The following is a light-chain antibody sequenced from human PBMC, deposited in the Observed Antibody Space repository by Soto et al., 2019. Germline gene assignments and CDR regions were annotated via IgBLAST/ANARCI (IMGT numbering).Light chain of an antibody. Sequence: QSVLTQPPSASGSPGQSVTISCTGTGSDVGGYNYVSWYQQHPGKAPKLIISEVSKRPSGVPDRFSGSKSGNTASLTVSGLQAEDEADYYCSSYAGSNNYVFGTGTQLTVL. CDR1: GSDVGGYNY. J-gene: IGLJ1*01. V-gene: IGLV2-8*01. CDR2: EVS. CDR3: SSYAGSNNYV.